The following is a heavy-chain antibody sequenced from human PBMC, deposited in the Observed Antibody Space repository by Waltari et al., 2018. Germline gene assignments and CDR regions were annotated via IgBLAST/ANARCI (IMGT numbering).Heavy chain of an antibody. Sequence: QVQLVQSGAEVKKPGSSVKVPCKAPVAPFTTYPITWLRQPPGQGLEWMGRIIPIFGTANYAQKFQGRVTITADKSTSTAYMELSSLRSEDTAVYYCAREIIRVVAAEYDYWGQGTLVTVSS. V-gene: IGHV1-69*08. CDR2: IIPIFGTA. CDR1: VAPFTTYP. J-gene: IGHJ4*02. CDR3: AREIIRVVAAEYDY. D-gene: IGHD2-15*01.